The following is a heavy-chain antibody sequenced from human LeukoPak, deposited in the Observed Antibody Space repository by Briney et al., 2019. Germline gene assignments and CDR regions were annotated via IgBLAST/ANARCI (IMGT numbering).Heavy chain of an antibody. CDR2: ISSSSSYI. D-gene: IGHD2-2*01. CDR3: ARDTHDIVVVPAAKGAFDI. CDR1: GFTFSSFG. V-gene: IGHV3-21*01. J-gene: IGHJ3*02. Sequence: GGSLRLSCAASGFTFSSFGMHWVRQAPGKGLEWVSSISSSSSYIYYADSVKGRFTISRDNAKNSLYLQMNSLRAEDTAVYYCARDTHDIVVVPAAKGAFDIWGQGTMVTVSS.